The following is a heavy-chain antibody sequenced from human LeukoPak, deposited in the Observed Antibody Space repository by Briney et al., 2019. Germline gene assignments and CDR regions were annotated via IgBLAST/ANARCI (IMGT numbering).Heavy chain of an antibody. D-gene: IGHD6-13*01. CDR1: GGSISNYW. CDR2: VFDSGGT. J-gene: IGHJ4*02. CDR3: ARGYSSSWNYFDY. Sequence: SETLSLTCTVSGGSISNYWWSWIRQPPGKGLEWIGYVFDSGGTNYNPSLKSRVTVSVDTSKKQFSLKLSSVTAADTAVYYCARGYSSSWNYFDYWGQGTLVTVSS. V-gene: IGHV4-59*01.